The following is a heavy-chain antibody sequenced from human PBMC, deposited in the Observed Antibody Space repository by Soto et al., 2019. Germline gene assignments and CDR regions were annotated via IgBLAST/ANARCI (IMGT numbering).Heavy chain of an antibody. CDR2: VYPDDSDA. CDR3: ARTTMMPKNWDAFDL. J-gene: IGHJ3*01. Sequence: PGESLKISCKGSGDSFTNHWIAWVRQMPGKGLEWMGFVYPDDSDARYSPSFQGRVTISADMSITTAYLHWSSLRTSDTAIYYCARTTMMPKNWDAFDLWGQGTMVTVSS. CDR1: GDSFTNHW. V-gene: IGHV5-51*01. D-gene: IGHD4-17*01.